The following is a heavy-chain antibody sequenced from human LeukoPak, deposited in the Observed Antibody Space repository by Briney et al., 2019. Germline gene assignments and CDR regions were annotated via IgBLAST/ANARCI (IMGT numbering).Heavy chain of an antibody. CDR3: ARDRTIFDY. J-gene: IGHJ4*02. Sequence: ASVKVSCKASGYTFTSYDINWVRQATGQGLEWMGIINPSGGSTSYAQKFQGRVTMTRDMSTSTVYMELSSLRSEDTAVYYCARDRTIFDYWGQGTLVTVSS. CDR1: GYTFTSYD. V-gene: IGHV1-46*01. CDR2: INPSGGST.